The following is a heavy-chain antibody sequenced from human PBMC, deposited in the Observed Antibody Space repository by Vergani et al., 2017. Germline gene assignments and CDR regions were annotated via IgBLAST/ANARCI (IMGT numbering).Heavy chain of an antibody. J-gene: IGHJ4*02. CDR1: GGSFSGYY. CDR2: INHSGST. Sequence: QVQLQQWGAGLLKPSETLSLTCAVYGGSFSGYYWSWIRQPPGKGLEWIGEINHSGSTYYNPSLKSRVTISVDTSKNQFSLKLSSVTAADTAVYYCASRYCSGGSCYQYDYWGQGTLVTVSS. V-gene: IGHV4-34*01. CDR3: ASRYCSGGSCYQYDY. D-gene: IGHD2-15*01.